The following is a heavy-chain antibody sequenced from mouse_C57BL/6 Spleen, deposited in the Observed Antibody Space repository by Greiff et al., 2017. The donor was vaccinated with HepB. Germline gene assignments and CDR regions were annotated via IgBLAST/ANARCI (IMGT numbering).Heavy chain of an antibody. J-gene: IGHJ2*01. CDR1: GYTFTSYW. CDR2: IDPSDSYT. CDR3: ARWTWRYFDY. Sequence: VQLQQSGAELVKPGASVKLSCKASGYTFTSYWMQWVKQRPGQGLEWIGEIDPSDSYTNYNQKFTGKATLTVDTSSSTAYMQLSSLTSEDSAVYYCARWTWRYFDYWGQGTTLPVSS. V-gene: IGHV1-50*01.